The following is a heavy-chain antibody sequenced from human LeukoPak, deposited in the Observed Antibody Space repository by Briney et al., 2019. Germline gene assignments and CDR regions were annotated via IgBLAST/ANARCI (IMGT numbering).Heavy chain of an antibody. V-gene: IGHV4-39*01. CDR2: IYYSGGT. CDR3: ARRAPYYAPDY. Sequence: SDTLSLTCTVSGGSISSSSYYWGWIRQPPGKGLEWIGSIYYSGGTYYNPSLKRRVTISVDTSKNQFSLKLSSVTAAGTAVYYCARRAPYYAPDYGGQGTLVTVSS. CDR1: GGSISSSSYY. J-gene: IGHJ4*02. D-gene: IGHD3-3*01.